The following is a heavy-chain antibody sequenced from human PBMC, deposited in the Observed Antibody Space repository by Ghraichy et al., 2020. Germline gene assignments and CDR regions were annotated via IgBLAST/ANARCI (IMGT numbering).Heavy chain of an antibody. CDR3: AREGQVAPARGAMDV. V-gene: IGHV3-53*04. D-gene: IGHD2-2*01. Sequence: GGSLRLSCAASGFSVNSNYMSWVRQAPGKGLEWVSVIYSGGSTYYADSVKGRFTISRHNSKNTLYLQMNSLRAEDTAVYYCAREGQVAPARGAMDVWGQGTTVTVSS. CDR2: IYSGGST. CDR1: GFSVNSNY. J-gene: IGHJ6*02.